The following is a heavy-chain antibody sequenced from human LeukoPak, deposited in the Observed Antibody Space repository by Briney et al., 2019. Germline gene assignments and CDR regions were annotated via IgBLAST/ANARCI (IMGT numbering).Heavy chain of an antibody. CDR2: ITGSGDST. CDR3: SRTPDSSGYYYIDY. D-gene: IGHD3-22*01. Sequence: PGGSLRLSCAASGFTFSSYGLSWVRQAPGKGLEWVSGITGSGDSTFYADSVKGRFTISRDNSKNTLYLQMNSLRAEDTALYYCSRTPDSSGYYYIDYWGQGTLVTVSS. V-gene: IGHV3-23*01. CDR1: GFTFSSYG. J-gene: IGHJ4*02.